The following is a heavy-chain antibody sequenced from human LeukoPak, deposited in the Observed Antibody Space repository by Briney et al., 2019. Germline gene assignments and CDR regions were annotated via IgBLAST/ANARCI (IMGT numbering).Heavy chain of an antibody. CDR2: IRQDGSVQ. J-gene: IGHJ4*02. Sequence: GGSLRLSCAASGFTFSSYWMSWVRQAPGKGLEWVANIRQDGSVQNYVDSVKGRFTISRDNPKNSAYLQMSSLRAEDTAVYYCLVTTRSRGFDYWGQGTLVTVSS. CDR1: GFTFSSYW. CDR3: LVTTRSRGFDY. D-gene: IGHD1/OR15-1a*01. V-gene: IGHV3-7*01.